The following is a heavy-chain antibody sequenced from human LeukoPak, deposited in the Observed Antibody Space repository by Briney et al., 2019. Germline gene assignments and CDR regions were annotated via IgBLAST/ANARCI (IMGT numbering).Heavy chain of an antibody. Sequence: GGSLRLSCSASGFTLSTYAMHWVRQAPGKGLEHVSVISGNGGSTYYADSVKGRFTISRDTSKNTLYLQMTSLRAEDTAVYYCTRDASGDTSSGPRMDVWGQGTTVTVSS. CDR3: TRDASGDTSSGPRMDV. D-gene: IGHD3-10*01. J-gene: IGHJ6*02. V-gene: IGHV3-64*04. CDR2: ISGNGGST. CDR1: GFTLSTYA.